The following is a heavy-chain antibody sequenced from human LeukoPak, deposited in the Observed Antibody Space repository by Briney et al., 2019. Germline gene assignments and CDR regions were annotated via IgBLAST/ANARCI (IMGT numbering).Heavy chain of an antibody. J-gene: IGHJ4*02. D-gene: IGHD5-12*01. Sequence: GGSLRLSCTASGFTISTYGMNWVRQAPRKGLEWVSVIFGSGGSTYYADSVKGRFTISRDRSKNTLYLEMHSLRADDTAVYYCAKDQKPDSGYDIDYWGQGTLVTVSS. CDR2: IFGSGGST. CDR1: GFTISTYG. V-gene: IGHV3-23*01. CDR3: AKDQKPDSGYDIDY.